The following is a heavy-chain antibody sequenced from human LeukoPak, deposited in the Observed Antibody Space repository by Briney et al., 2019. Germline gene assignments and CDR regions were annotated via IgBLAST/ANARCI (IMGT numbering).Heavy chain of an antibody. V-gene: IGHV6-1*01. CDR1: GDSVSSNSAA. Sequence: SQTLSLTCAISGDSVSSNSAAWNWIRQSPPRGLEWLGRTYYRSKWYNDYAVSVKSRITINPDTSKSQFSLQLNSVTPEDTAVYYCARGLQEYSSSFGYYYYMDVWGKGTTVTVSS. J-gene: IGHJ6*03. D-gene: IGHD6-6*01. CDR2: TYYRSKWYN. CDR3: ARGLQEYSSSFGYYYYMDV.